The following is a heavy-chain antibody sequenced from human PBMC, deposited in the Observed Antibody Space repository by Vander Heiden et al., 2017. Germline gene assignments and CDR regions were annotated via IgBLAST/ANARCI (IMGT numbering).Heavy chain of an antibody. CDR3: ARGIDYADP. D-gene: IGHD4-17*01. CDR1: GFTFSSYW. Sequence: EVQLVESGGGSVQPGGSVRLSCVASGFTFSSYWMHWVRQAPGKGLVWVSRINGHGSSTFYEDSVKGRFTISRDNAKNTLYLQMNSLRADDTAIYYCARGIDYADPWGQGTLVTVSS. V-gene: IGHV3-74*01. J-gene: IGHJ5*02. CDR2: INGHGSST.